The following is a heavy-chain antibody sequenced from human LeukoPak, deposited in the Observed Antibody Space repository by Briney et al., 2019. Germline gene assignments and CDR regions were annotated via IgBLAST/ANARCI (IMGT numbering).Heavy chain of an antibody. D-gene: IGHD1-26*01. CDR2: INHSGSI. J-gene: IGHJ6*03. Sequence: SETLSLTCAVYGGSFSGYYWSWIRQPPGKGLEWIGEINHSGSINYNSSLKSRVTISVDTSKNQFSLKLSSVTAADTAVYYCARIVNYYYYMDVWGKGTTVTISS. CDR1: GGSFSGYY. V-gene: IGHV4-34*01. CDR3: ARIVNYYYYMDV.